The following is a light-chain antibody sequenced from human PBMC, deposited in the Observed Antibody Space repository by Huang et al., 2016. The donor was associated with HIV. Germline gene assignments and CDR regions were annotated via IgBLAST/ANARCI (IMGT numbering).Light chain of an antibody. CDR3: QQLHSYPIT. V-gene: IGKV1-9*01. J-gene: IGKJ5*01. CDR2: AAS. Sequence: IQLTQSPSSLSASVGDRVTITCRASQDIINSLVWYQHSPGQAPKLLIYAASSLQSGVPCRYSGSGSGTDFTLTISNLQADDFATYYCQQLHSYPITFGQGTRLEIK. CDR1: QDIINS.